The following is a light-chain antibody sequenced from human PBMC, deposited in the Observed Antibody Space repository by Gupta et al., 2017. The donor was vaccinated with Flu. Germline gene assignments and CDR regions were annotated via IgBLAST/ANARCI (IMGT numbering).Light chain of an antibody. J-gene: IGKJ1*01. CDR3: QHYNTYPWT. CDR2: KAS. Sequence: DIQMTQSPSTLSASVGDRVTIPCRASQTISSWLAWYQQRPGKAPNLLIYKASTLESGVPSRFSGSGSGTEFILTISSLQPDDFATYYCQHYNTYPWTFGQGTKVEVK. CDR1: QTISSW. V-gene: IGKV1-5*03.